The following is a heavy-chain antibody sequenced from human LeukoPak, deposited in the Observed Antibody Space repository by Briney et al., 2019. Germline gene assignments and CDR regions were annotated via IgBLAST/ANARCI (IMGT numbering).Heavy chain of an antibody. D-gene: IGHD3-10*01. J-gene: IGHJ4*02. CDR1: GFIFSRYM. V-gene: IGHV3-53*01. CDR3: ARVWFGYFFQ. CDR2: IHTGGTT. Sequence: GGSLRLSCAASGFIFSRYMMNWVRQAPGKGLEWVSVIHTGGTTHYADSVKGRFIISKDNSNNTVYLQMNSVGVEDTAVYYCARVWFGYFFQWGQGALVTVSS.